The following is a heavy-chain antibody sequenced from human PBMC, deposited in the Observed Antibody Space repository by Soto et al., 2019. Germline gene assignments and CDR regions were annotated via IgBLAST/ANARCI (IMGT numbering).Heavy chain of an antibody. V-gene: IGHV4-59*01. CDR1: GGSINNYY. Sequence: LSLTCTVSGGSINNYYWSWIRQPPGKGLEWIAYIHYSGSTKYNPSLQARGTISVDTSKSQLSLKLNSVTAEDTAIYFCARQTPGTYGGYLDSWGQGTVVTVSS. J-gene: IGHJ4*02. CDR2: IHYSGST. D-gene: IGHD4-17*01. CDR3: ARQTPGTYGGYLDS.